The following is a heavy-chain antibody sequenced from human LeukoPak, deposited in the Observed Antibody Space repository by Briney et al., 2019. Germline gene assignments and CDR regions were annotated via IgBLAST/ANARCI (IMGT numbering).Heavy chain of an antibody. J-gene: IGHJ4*02. V-gene: IGHV4-4*08. Sequence: PSETLSLTCAVSGGSINSHYWGWIRQPPGKGLQCIGDIYSTGKNNYNPSLKSRVTISLDTSKSHLSLNLTSVLSADTAIYYCVRRDTGWNYFDYWGQGILVTVSS. D-gene: IGHD6-19*01. CDR1: GGSINSHY. CDR2: IYSTGKN. CDR3: VRRDTGWNYFDY.